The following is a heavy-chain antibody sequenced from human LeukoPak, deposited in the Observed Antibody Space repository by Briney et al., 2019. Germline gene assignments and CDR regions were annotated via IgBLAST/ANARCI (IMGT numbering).Heavy chain of an antibody. Sequence: ASVKVSCKASGYTFTSYYMHWVRQAPGQGLEWMGIINSSGGSTSYAQKFQGRVTMTRDTSTSTVYMELSSLRSEDTAVYYCARSPSNGDYVDYWGQGTLVTVSS. CDR3: ARSPSNGDYVDY. J-gene: IGHJ4*02. CDR2: INSSGGST. V-gene: IGHV1-46*01. CDR1: GYTFTSYY. D-gene: IGHD4-17*01.